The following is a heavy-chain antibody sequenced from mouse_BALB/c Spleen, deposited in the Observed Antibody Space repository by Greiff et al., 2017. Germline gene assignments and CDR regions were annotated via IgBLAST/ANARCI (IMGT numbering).Heavy chain of an antibody. CDR2: INPGSGGT. D-gene: IGHD3-1*01. J-gene: IGHJ4*01. CDR3: ERGAGSKGALYAMDY. CDR1: GYAFTNYL. V-gene: IGHV1-54*01. Sequence: QVQLQQSGAELVRPGTSVKVSCKASGYAFTNYLIEWVKQRPGQGLEWIGVINPGSGGTNYNEKFKGKATLTADKSSSTAYMQLSSLTSDDSAVYFGERGAGSKGALYAMDYWGQGTSVTVSS.